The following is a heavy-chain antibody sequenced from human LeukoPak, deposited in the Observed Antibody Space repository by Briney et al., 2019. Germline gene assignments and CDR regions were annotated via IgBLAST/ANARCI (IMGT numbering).Heavy chain of an antibody. CDR3: ASGYCRGGSCQVFDY. Sequence: SETLSLACTVSGGSISSYYWSWIRQPAGKGLEWIGRIYTSGSTNYNPSLKSRVTMSVDTSKNQFSLKLSSVTAADTSVYYCASGYCRGGSCQVFDYWGQRTLVTVSS. D-gene: IGHD2-15*01. V-gene: IGHV4-4*07. CDR2: IYTSGST. J-gene: IGHJ4*02. CDR1: GGSISSYY.